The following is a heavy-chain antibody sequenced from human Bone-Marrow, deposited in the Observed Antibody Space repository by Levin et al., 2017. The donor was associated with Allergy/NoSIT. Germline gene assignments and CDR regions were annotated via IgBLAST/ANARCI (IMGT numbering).Heavy chain of an antibody. CDR1: GTYINNGRFD. CDR2: ISYGGRS. D-gene: IGHD3-10*01. J-gene: IGHJ6*04. CDR3: ATNYITMIRGSLDV. V-gene: IGHV4-39*01. Sequence: PSETLSLTCAVSGTYINNGRFDWDWIRQAPGRGLEWIGGISYGGRSRYNASLKSRVSIPVDTSKNQFFLRLSSVTAADTAVYYCATNYITMIRGSLDVWGKGTTVNVSS.